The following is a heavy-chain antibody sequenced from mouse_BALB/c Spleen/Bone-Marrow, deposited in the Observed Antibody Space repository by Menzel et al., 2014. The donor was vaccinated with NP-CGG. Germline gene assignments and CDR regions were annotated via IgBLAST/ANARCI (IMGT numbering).Heavy chain of an antibody. V-gene: IGHV2-9*02. CDR1: GFPLSSYG. J-gene: IGHJ3*01. D-gene: IGHD1-1*01. CDR2: IWAGGGT. CDR3: AGGDYGSTYWFAY. Sequence: VKVVESGPGLVAPSQSLSITCTVSGFPLSSYGVHWVRQCPGKGLEWLGIIWAGGGTNYNSALMSRLSISKDNSKSQVFLKMNSLQTDDTAMYYCAGGDYGSTYWFAYWGQGTLVTVSA.